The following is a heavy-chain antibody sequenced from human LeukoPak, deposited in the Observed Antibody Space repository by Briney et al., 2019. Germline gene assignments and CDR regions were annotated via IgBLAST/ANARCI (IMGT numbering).Heavy chain of an antibody. J-gene: IGHJ6*03. CDR1: GGSISSYY. Sequence: SETLSLTCTVSGGSISSYYWSWIRQPAGKGLEWIGRIYTSGSTNYNPSLKSRVTMSVDTSKNQFSLKLSSVTAADTAVYYCARDSLSGGYYYYYMDVWGKGTTVTVSS. CDR3: ARDSLSGGYYYYYMDV. D-gene: IGHD2/OR15-2a*01. V-gene: IGHV4-4*07. CDR2: IYTSGST.